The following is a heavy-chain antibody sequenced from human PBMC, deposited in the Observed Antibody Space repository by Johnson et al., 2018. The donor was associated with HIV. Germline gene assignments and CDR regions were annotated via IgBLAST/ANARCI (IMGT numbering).Heavy chain of an antibody. Sequence: EQLVESGGGVVQPGTSLRLSCAASGFTFGIYGMHWVRQAPGKGLEWVSYISSSGSTIYYADSVKGRFTISRDNSKNTLYLQMNSLRAGDTAVYYCARGVPIAAAGHDAFDIWGQGTMVTVSS. J-gene: IGHJ3*02. V-gene: IGHV3-48*01. CDR1: GFTFGIYG. CDR3: ARGVPIAAAGHDAFDI. D-gene: IGHD6-13*01. CDR2: ISSSGSTI.